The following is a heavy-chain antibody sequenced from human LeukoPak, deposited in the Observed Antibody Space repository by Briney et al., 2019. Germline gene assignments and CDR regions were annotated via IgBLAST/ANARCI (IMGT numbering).Heavy chain of an antibody. CDR2: IFYYGTT. Sequence: SETLSLTCNVSGGSISSSSYYWGWLRQPPGKGLEWIGNIFYYGTTYKHPSLKSRVTISVDTSENQFSLRLRSVTAADTAVYYCARVDFWGGYYDYWGQGTLVIVSS. D-gene: IGHD3-3*01. J-gene: IGHJ4*02. CDR3: ARVDFWGGYYDY. V-gene: IGHV4-39*07. CDR1: GGSISSSSYY.